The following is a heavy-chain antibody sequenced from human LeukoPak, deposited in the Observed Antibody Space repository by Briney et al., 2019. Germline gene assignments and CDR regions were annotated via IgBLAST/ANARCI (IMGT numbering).Heavy chain of an antibody. CDR1: GFTFSSYE. Sequence: GGSLRLSCAASGFTFSSYEMNWVRQAPGKGLEWVSYISPSGSTIFYADSVKGRFTISRDNAKNSLYLQMNSLRAGDTAVYYCARRLVTAGVTDFFDYWGHGTLVSVSS. D-gene: IGHD6-13*01. CDR2: ISPSGSTI. CDR3: ARRLVTAGVTDFFDY. V-gene: IGHV3-48*03. J-gene: IGHJ4*01.